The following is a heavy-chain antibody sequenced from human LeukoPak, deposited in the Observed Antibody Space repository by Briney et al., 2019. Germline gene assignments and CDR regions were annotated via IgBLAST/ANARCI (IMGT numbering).Heavy chain of an antibody. V-gene: IGHV3-48*01. Sequence: GGSLRLSCTASGFPFIEYSMNWVRQVPVKGLEWISYIGIDSGNTKYADSVRGRFTISADKARNSLYLQMNSLRVEDTAVYYCARDHNYAFDNWGQGTLVSVAS. CDR2: IGIDSGNT. CDR1: GFPFIEYS. CDR3: ARDHNYAFDN. J-gene: IGHJ4*02. D-gene: IGHD1-1*01.